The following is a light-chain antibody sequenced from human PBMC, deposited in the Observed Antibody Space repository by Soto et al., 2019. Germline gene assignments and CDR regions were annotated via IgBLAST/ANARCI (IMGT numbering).Light chain of an antibody. V-gene: IGKV3-20*01. J-gene: IGKJ1*01. CDR2: GAS. CDR1: QSVSSSY. Sequence: EVGLTQSPGTLSLSPGEGATLSCRASQSVSSSYLAWYQQKPGQAPRLLIYGASSRATGIPDRFSGSGSGTDFTLTISRLEPEDFAVYYCQQYGSSMRTFGQGTKVDIK. CDR3: QQYGSSMRT.